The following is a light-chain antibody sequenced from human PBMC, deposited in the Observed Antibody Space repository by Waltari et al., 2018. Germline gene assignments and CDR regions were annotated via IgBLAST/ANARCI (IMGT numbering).Light chain of an antibody. CDR2: DAS. CDR1: QDISNY. J-gene: IGKJ2*01. CDR3: QQYHTLYS. Sequence: DIQMTQSPSSLSASVGDRVTITCQASQDISNYLNWYQQKPGEAPNLLLYDASTLVTGVPSRFSGSGSGTDFTFTISGLQPEDIGTYYCQQYHTLYSFGQGTKLEIK. V-gene: IGKV1-33*01.